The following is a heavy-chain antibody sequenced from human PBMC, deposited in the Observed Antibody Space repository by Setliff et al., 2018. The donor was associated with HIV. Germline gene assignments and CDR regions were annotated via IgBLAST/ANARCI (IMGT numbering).Heavy chain of an antibody. D-gene: IGHD2-15*01. J-gene: IGHJ5*02. CDR3: ARFSGGSRRGFDP. CDR2: INSDGRST. Sequence: GGSLRLSCAASGFTFSSYWMHWVRQAPGKGLVWVSRINSDGRSTSYADSVKGRFTISRDNDKNTLYLQMNSLRAEDTAEYYCARFSGGSRRGFDPWGQGTLVTVSS. CDR1: GFTFSSYW. V-gene: IGHV3-74*01.